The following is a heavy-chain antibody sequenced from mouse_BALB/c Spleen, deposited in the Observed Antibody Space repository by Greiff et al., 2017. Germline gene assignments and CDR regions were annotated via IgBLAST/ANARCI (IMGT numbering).Heavy chain of an antibody. V-gene: IGHV5-6-4*01. J-gene: IGHJ2*01. D-gene: IGHD2-4*01. CDR3: TRDRGLRREYYFDY. CDR2: ISSGGSYT. Sequence: EVNLVESGGGLVKPGGSLKLSCAASGFTFSSYTMSWVRQTPEKRLEWVATISSGGSYTYYPDSVKGRFTISRDNAKNTLYLQMSSLKSEDTAMYYCTRDRGLRREYYFDYWGQGTTLTVSS. CDR1: GFTFSSYT.